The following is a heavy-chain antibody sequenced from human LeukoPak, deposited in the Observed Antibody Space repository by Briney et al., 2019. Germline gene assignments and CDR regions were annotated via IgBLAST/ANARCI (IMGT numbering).Heavy chain of an antibody. J-gene: IGHJ6*03. V-gene: IGHV1-46*01. D-gene: IGHD6-13*01. CDR1: GGTFSSYA. CDR3: ARDVAAAGTYYMDV. CDR2: INPSGGST. Sequence: GASVKVSCKASGGTFSSYAISWVRQAPGQGLEWMGIINPSGGSTSYAQKFQGRVTMTRDMSTSTVYMELSSLRSEDTAVYYCARDVAAAGTYYMDVWGKGTTVTVSS.